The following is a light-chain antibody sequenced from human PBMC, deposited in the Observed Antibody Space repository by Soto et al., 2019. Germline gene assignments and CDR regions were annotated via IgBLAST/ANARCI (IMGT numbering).Light chain of an antibody. Sequence: ETLMTQSPATLSVSAGGRATLSCRASQSIRDTLAWYQQKPGQAPRLLIHGASTRATGIPGRLSGSGSGTEFTLTISSLQSEDFAVYYCQQYNHWWTFGQGTKVDIK. CDR1: QSIRDT. V-gene: IGKV3-15*01. CDR2: GAS. J-gene: IGKJ1*01. CDR3: QQYNHWWT.